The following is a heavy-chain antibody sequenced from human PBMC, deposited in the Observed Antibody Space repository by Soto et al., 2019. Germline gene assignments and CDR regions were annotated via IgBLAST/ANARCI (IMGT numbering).Heavy chain of an antibody. Sequence: PSETLSLTCTVSGGSILNGGHYWTWIRQHPGKGLEWIGRIFFSGNTHYNPALKSRLTFSLDTAKNQFSLKLTSVTAADTAVYYCARINGYYDYWGQGTLVTVSA. J-gene: IGHJ4*02. V-gene: IGHV4-31*03. CDR2: IFFSGNT. D-gene: IGHD3-22*01. CDR1: GGSILNGGHY. CDR3: ARINGYYDY.